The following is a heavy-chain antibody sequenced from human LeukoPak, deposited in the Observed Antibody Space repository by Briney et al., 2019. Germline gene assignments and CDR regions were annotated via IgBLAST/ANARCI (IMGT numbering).Heavy chain of an antibody. D-gene: IGHD3-22*01. J-gene: IGHJ4*02. Sequence: GGSLRLSCAASGFAVSSKYMSWVRQAPGEGREWVSVIYSGGTTYYADSVKGRFTISRDTSKNTLYLQMNSLRAEDTAVYYCARMLISSGYYVDSWGQGTLVTVSS. V-gene: IGHV3-53*01. CDR2: IYSGGTT. CDR1: GFAVSSKY. CDR3: ARMLISSGYYVDS.